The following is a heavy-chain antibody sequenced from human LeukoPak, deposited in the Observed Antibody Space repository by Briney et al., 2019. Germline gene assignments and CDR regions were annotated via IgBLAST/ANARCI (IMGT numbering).Heavy chain of an antibody. CDR3: ARDSTTGSGYGDLYYCDS. CDR1: GGSINTDF. D-gene: IGHD4-17*01. Sequence: SETLTLTCTVSGGSINTDFWIWIRQPAGKGLEWIGHISASGRTDFSPSLKSRVTMSVDSSKNQFSLTLSSVTAADTAVYYCARDSTTGSGYGDLYYCDSWGQGTLVTVSS. V-gene: IGHV4-4*07. CDR2: ISASGRT. J-gene: IGHJ4*02.